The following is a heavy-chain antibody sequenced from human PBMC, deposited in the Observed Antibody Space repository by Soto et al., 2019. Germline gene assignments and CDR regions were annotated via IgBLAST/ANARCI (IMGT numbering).Heavy chain of an antibody. CDR2: ISYDGSNQ. J-gene: IGHJ4*02. CDR3: AKDQASGQGSFDS. Sequence: GALRVSCAASVFTFNISGMHWVRQAPDKGLEWVALISYDGSNQYYADSVKGRFTISRDNSKNTLFLQMNSLRADDTAVYYCAKDQASGQGSFDSWGQGTLVTVSS. CDR1: VFTFNISG. V-gene: IGHV3-30*18.